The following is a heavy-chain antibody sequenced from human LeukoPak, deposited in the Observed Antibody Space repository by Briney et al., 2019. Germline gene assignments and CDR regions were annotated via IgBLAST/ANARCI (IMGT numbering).Heavy chain of an antibody. CDR3: AREYRGSRYF. V-gene: IGHV3-7*01. CDR2: IKQDGSEK. Sequence: GGSLRLSCAASGFTFSNYWMSWVRQAPGKGLEWVANIKQDGSEKYYVDSVKGRFTISRDNAKDSLYLQMNSLRVEDTAVYYCAREYRGSRYFRGQGTLVTVSS. J-gene: IGHJ4*02. CDR1: GFTFSNYW. D-gene: IGHD2/OR15-2a*01.